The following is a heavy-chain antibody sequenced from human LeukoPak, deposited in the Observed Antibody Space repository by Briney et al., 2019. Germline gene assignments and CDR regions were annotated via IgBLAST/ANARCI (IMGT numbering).Heavy chain of an antibody. Sequence: ASVKGSCKTSGYTFTGYYMHWVRQAPGQGLEWMGRITPNSGGTNYAQKFQGRVTLAIDTSMSTAYLELSRLRSDDTAMYYCARVGDRGWNPFEYWGQGTLVTVSS. CDR1: GYTFTGYY. CDR3: ARVGDRGWNPFEY. CDR2: ITPNSGGT. V-gene: IGHV1-2*06. J-gene: IGHJ4*02. D-gene: IGHD1-1*01.